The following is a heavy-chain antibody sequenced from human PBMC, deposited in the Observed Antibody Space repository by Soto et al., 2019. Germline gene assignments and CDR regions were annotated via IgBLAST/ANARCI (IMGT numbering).Heavy chain of an antibody. J-gene: IGHJ5*02. CDR2: ISSSSSYT. CDR1: GFTFSDYY. D-gene: IGHD2-15*01. Sequence: GGSLRLSCEASGFTFSDYYMSWIRQAPGKGLEWVSYISSSSSYTNYADSVKGRFTISRDNAKNSLYLQMNSLRAEDTAVYYCAREKRCSGGSCYTNWFDPWGQGT. V-gene: IGHV3-11*05. CDR3: AREKRCSGGSCYTNWFDP.